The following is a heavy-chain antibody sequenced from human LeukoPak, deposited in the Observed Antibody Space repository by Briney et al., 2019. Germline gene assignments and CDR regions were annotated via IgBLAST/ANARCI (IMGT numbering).Heavy chain of an antibody. D-gene: IGHD2-2*01. CDR3: ADIVVVPAAFPRDYFYFDY. J-gene: IGHJ4*02. CDR2: ISSSSSTI. Sequence: PGGSLRLSCAASGFTFSRHSMNWVRQVPGKGPEWVSYISSSSSTIYYADSVKGRFTISRDNSKNTLYLQMNSLRAEDTAVYYCADIVVVPAAFPRDYFYFDYWGQGTLVTVSS. CDR1: GFTFSRHS. V-gene: IGHV3-48*01.